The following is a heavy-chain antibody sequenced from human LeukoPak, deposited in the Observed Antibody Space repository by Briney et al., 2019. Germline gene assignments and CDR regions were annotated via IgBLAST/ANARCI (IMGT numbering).Heavy chain of an antibody. D-gene: IGHD6-19*01. CDR1: GFTVSNIY. Sequence: PGGSLRLSCAASGFTVSNIYMTWVRQAPGKGLEWIGYIYDSGSTNYNPSLKSRVTMSVDTSKNQFSLRLSSVTASDTAVYYCAKQYSSASPFDPWGQGTLVTVSS. CDR3: AKQYSSASPFDP. J-gene: IGHJ5*02. V-gene: IGHV4-59*08. CDR2: IYDSGST.